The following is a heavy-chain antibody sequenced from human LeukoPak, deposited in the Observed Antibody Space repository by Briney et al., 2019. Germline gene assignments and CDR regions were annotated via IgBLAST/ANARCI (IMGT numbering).Heavy chain of an antibody. D-gene: IGHD3-22*01. CDR1: GGSISSYY. Sequence: SETLSLTCTVSGGSISSYYWSWIRQPPGKGLEWIGYIYYSGSTNYNPSLKSRVTISVDTSKNQFSLKLSSVTAADTAVYYCATHSANKWLPHYYYYYMDVWGKGTTVTVS. CDR3: ATHSANKWLPHYYYYYMDV. J-gene: IGHJ6*03. CDR2: IYYSGST. V-gene: IGHV4-59*01.